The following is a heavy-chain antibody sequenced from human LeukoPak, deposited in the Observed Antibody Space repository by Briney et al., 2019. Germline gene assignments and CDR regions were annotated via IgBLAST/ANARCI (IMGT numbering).Heavy chain of an antibody. V-gene: IGHV1-2*02. CDR1: GYTFTGYY. CDR3: TRDGGTSDYYYYYYMDV. CDR2: MNPNSGGT. Sequence: ASVKVSCKASGYTFTGYYIHWVRQAPGQGLEWMGWMNPNSGGTNYAQKFQGRVTMTRDTSISTAYMELSRLRSDDSAVYYCTRDGGTSDYYYYYYMDVWGKGTTVTVSS. J-gene: IGHJ6*03. D-gene: IGHD6-25*01.